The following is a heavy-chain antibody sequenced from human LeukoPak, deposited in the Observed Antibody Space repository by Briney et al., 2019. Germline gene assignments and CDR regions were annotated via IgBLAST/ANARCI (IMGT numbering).Heavy chain of an antibody. D-gene: IGHD2-2*01. CDR1: GYTFTSYY. CDR3: ARNRQLLPPNYYYYYMDV. Sequence: GASVKVSCKASGYTFTSYYMHWVRQAPGQGLEWMGWINPNSGGTNYAQKFQGRVTMTRDTSISTAYMELSRLRSDDTAVYYCARNRQLLPPNYYYYYMDVWGKGTTVTVSS. V-gene: IGHV1-2*02. CDR2: INPNSGGT. J-gene: IGHJ6*03.